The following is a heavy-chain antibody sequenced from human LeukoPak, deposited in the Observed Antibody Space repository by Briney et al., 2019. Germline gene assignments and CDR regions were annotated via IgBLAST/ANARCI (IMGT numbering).Heavy chain of an antibody. Sequence: VASVKVSCKASGYSFTKYDMNWVRQAPGQGLKWMAWININTGNPTYVHAFTGRFVFSFDTSITTVFLQISSLKPEDPAVYYCARGSWDFWGQGATVTVSS. J-gene: IGHJ4*02. CDR2: ININTGNP. CDR3: ARGSWDF. V-gene: IGHV7-4-1*02. CDR1: GYSFTKYD.